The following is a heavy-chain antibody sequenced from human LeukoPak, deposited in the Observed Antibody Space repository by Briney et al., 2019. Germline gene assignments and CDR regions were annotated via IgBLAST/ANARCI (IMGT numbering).Heavy chain of an antibody. CDR1: GFTLSSYS. J-gene: IGHJ4*02. V-gene: IGHV3-21*01. CDR2: ISSTSSYI. D-gene: IGHD6-19*01. CDR3: ARGVAVAFDS. Sequence: TGGSLRLSCAASGFTLSSYSMNWVRQAPGKGLEWVSSISSTSSYIYYADSVKGRFTISRDNAKNSLYLQMNSLRAEDTAAYYCARGVAVAFDSWGQGTLVTVSS.